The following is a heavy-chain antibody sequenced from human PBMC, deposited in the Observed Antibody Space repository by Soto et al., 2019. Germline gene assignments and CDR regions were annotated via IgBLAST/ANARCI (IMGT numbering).Heavy chain of an antibody. D-gene: IGHD3-3*01. Sequence: QVQLQESGPGLVKPSETLSLTCTVSGGSFKSGSYSWSWIRQPPGKGLEWIGYVYHTGRTSYNPPPKGRVSISMDTSKNHFSLNLASVPAADTAVFFCAGVFAYFDPGGRGTLATFSS. CDR2: VYHTGRT. CDR3: AGVFAYFDP. CDR1: GGSFKSGSYS. V-gene: IGHV4-61*01. J-gene: IGHJ5*02.